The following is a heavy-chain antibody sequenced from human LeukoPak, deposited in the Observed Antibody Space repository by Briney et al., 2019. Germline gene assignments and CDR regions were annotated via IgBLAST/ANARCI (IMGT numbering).Heavy chain of an antibody. J-gene: IGHJ5*02. CDR2: INPNSGGT. V-gene: IGHV1-2*06. CDR1: GYTFTGYY. CDR3: ARVAEIHLVA. Sequence: ASVKVSCKASGYTFTGYYMHWVRQAPGQGLEWMGRINPNSGGTNYAQKFQGRVTMTRVTSISTAYMELLRLRSDDTAVYCCARVAEIHLVAWGQGTLVTVSS. D-gene: IGHD2-21*01.